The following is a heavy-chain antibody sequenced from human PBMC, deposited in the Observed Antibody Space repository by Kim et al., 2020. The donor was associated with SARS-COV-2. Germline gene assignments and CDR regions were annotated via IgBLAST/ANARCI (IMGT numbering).Heavy chain of an antibody. CDR1: GFNFISYA. CDR2: LSGSGSST. CDR3: VKPPRPRTFD. Sequence: GGSLRLSCATSGFNFISYAMNWVRQAPGKGLEWVSALSGSGSSTSYADSVKGRFTISRDNSRNTLYLQMSSLRPEDTAVYYCVKPPRPRTFD. V-gene: IGHV3-23*01. J-gene: IGHJ3*01.